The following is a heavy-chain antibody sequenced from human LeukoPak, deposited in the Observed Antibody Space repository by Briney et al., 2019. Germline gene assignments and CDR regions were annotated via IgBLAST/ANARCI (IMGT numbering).Heavy chain of an antibody. Sequence: ASVKVSCKASGYTFTGYYMHWVRQAPGQGLEWMGWINPNSGGTNYAQKFQGRVTMTRDTSISTAYMELSRLRSDDTAVYYCARILASSGYYPTNYYYYMDVWGKGTTVTISS. CDR1: GYTFTGYY. J-gene: IGHJ6*03. D-gene: IGHD3-22*01. V-gene: IGHV1-2*02. CDR3: ARILASSGYYPTNYYYYMDV. CDR2: INPNSGGT.